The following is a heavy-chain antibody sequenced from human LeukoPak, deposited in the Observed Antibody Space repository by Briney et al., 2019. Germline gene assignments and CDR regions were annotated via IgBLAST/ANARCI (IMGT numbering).Heavy chain of an antibody. CDR1: GYTFTSYG. J-gene: IGHJ4*02. V-gene: IGHV1-18*01. D-gene: IGHD3-10*01. CDR2: ISAYSGNT. Sequence: GASVKVSCKATGYTFTSYGLSGVRQAPGQGLEWVGWISAYSGNTNYAQKLQGRVTMTTDTYTSTADMELRSVISDDTAVYYCARRPADYYGSGSYPDYWGQGTLVTVPS. CDR3: ARRPADYYGSGSYPDY.